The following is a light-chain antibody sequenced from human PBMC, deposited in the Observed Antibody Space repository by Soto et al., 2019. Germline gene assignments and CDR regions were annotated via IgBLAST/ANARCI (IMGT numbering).Light chain of an antibody. CDR2: GVS. CDR3: SSYTTTNTLWV. CDR1: SSDVGAYDY. Sequence: QSVLTQPASVSGSPGQSITISCTGTSSDVGAYDYVSWYQQNPGKAPKLIISGVSDRPSGVSNRFSGSKSGNTASLTISGLQAEDEADYFCSSYTTTNTLWVFGGGTKLTVL. V-gene: IGLV2-14*01. J-gene: IGLJ3*02.